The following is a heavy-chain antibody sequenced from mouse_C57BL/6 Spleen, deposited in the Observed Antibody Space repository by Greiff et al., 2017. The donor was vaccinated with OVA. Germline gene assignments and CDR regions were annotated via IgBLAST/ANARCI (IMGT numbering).Heavy chain of an antibody. CDR1: GYTFTSYW. V-gene: IGHV1-64*01. J-gene: IGHJ1*03. D-gene: IGHD1-1*01. CDR3: AGYGSTDWYFDV. CDR2: IHPNSGST. Sequence: QVQLQQPGAELVKPGASVKLSCKASGYTFTSYWMHWVKQRPGQGLEWIGMIHPNSGSTNYNEKFKSKATLTVDKSSSTAYMQLSSLTSEDSAVYYCAGYGSTDWYFDVWGTGTTVTVSS.